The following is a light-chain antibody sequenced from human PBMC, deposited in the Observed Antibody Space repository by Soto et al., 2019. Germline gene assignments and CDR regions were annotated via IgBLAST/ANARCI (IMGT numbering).Light chain of an antibody. CDR1: SSDVGSYNL. J-gene: IGLJ2*01. CDR3: CSYAGTNTVS. Sequence: QAVLTQPASVSASPGQSITISCTGTSSDVGSYNLVSWYQQHPGTAPRLLIYEGTKRPPGVSGRFSGSKSGNTASLTISGLQTEDEADYFCCSYAGTNTVSFGGGTKLTVL. V-gene: IGLV2-23*03. CDR2: EGT.